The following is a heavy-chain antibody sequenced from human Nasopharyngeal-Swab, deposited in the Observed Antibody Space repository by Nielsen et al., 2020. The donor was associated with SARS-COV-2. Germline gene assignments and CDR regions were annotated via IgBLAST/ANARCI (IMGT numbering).Heavy chain of an antibody. CDR3: ARGGGNYGNYYFDY. CDR2: ISSSGAHV. V-gene: IGHV3-21*01. J-gene: IGHJ4*02. Sequence: GESLISCEASGFTFSSNAMNWVRQAPGKGLEWVSSISSSGAHVYQPDSVRGRFTISRDNAKNSLYLQMNSLRVEDTAVYYCARGGGNYGNYYFDYWGQGTLVTVSS. D-gene: IGHD4-11*01. CDR1: GFTFSSNA.